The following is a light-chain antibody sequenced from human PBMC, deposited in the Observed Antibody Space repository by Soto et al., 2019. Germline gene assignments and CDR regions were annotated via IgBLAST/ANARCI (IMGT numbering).Light chain of an antibody. CDR2: GAS. J-gene: IGKJ1*01. CDR3: QQYGSSRRT. CDR1: QSVSTRS. V-gene: IGKV3-20*01. Sequence: EIVLTQSPGTLSLSPGERATLSCRASQSVSTRSLAWYQQKPGQTPRLLIYGASIRATGIPDRFSGSGSGTDFTLTISRLEPEDFAVYYCQQYGSSRRTFGQGTKVDI.